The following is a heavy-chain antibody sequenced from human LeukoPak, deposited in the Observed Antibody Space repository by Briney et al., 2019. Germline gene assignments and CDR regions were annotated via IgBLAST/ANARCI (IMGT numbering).Heavy chain of an antibody. CDR2: ISAYYGNT. V-gene: IGHV1-18*01. CDR3: ARVDYYGRSGPTGPLSN. J-gene: IGHJ4*02. D-gene: IGHD3-22*01. Sequence: ASVKVSCKASGYTFTSYGISWVRQAPGQGLEWMGWISAYYGNTNYAQKFQGRVTITTDTSTSTAYMELRSLRSDDTAVYYCARVDYYGRSGPTGPLSNWGQGTLVTVSS. CDR1: GYTFTSYG.